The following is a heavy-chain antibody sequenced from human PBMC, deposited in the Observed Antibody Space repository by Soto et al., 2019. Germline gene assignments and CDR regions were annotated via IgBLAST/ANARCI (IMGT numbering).Heavy chain of an antibody. J-gene: IGHJ4*02. D-gene: IGHD4-4*01. CDR3: TRKVTSEY. V-gene: IGHV3-23*01. CDR2: ISGDGGST. CDR1: RFIFSNYA. Sequence: VGSLRLSCASSRFIFSNYAMSWVRQAPGKGLEWVSTISGDGGSTYYADSVKGRFTISRDNSKNTLYLQMNSLRAEDTALYYCTRKVTSEYWGQGTLVTVSS.